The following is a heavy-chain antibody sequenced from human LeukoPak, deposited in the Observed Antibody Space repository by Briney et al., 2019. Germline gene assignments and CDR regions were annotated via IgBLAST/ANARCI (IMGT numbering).Heavy chain of an antibody. CDR2: ISGGGGST. CDR3: ARARGYSYAHGMAFDI. Sequence: GGSLRLSCEASGFTFSSYAMSWVRQAPGKGLEWVSGISGGGGSTFYADFVKGRFTISRDNSKDTLYLQMNSLRAEDTAVYYCARARGYSYAHGMAFDIWGQGTMVTVSS. CDR1: GFTFSSYA. J-gene: IGHJ3*02. V-gene: IGHV3-23*01. D-gene: IGHD5-18*01.